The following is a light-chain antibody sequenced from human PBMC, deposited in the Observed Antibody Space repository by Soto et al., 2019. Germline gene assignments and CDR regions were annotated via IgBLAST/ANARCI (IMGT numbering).Light chain of an antibody. J-gene: IGLJ2*01. Sequence: QSALSQPASVSGSRGQSITISCTGTSSDVGNYNLVSWYQQYPGKAPKLILFEVNKRPSGVPDRFSGSKSGNTASLTVSGLQPEDEADYYCTSFAGSNNLGLFGGGTKLTVL. V-gene: IGLV2-8*01. CDR3: TSFAGSNNLGL. CDR2: EVN. CDR1: SSDVGNYNL.